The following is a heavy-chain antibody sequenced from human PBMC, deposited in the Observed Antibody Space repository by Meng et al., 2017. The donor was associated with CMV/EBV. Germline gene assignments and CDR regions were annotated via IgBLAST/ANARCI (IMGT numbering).Heavy chain of an antibody. J-gene: IGHJ4*02. Sequence: GESLKISCAASGFTFSMYAMSWVHQAPGKGLEWVSAITGNDYRTFYADSVKGRFTISRDNSKNTLYLQMNSLRAEDTAVYYCAKDLGVYSSSSIDYWGQGTLVTVSS. CDR3: AKDLGVYSSSSIDY. D-gene: IGHD6-6*01. CDR1: GFTFSMYA. V-gene: IGHV3-23*01. CDR2: ITGNDYRT.